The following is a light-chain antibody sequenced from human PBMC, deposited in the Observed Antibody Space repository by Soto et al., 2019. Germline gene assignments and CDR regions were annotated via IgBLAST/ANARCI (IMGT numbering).Light chain of an antibody. V-gene: IGKV2-28*01. CDR2: LAS. J-gene: IGKJ1*01. CDR1: QSLLHSDGYNY. Sequence: DVVMTQSPLSLPVTPGEPASISCRSSQSLLHSDGYNYLDWYLQKPGQSPQLLTYLASNRASGVPDRFSGSGSGTDFTLKISRVEAEDVGVYYCMQGLHIPQAFGQGTKVEIK. CDR3: MQGLHIPQA.